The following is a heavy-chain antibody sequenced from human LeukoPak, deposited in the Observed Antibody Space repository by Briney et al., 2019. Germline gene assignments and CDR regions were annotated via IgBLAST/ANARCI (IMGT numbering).Heavy chain of an antibody. CDR3: AKELSRIAVAGGYFQH. J-gene: IGHJ1*01. Sequence: GGSLRLSCAASGFTFSSYAMSWVRQAPGKGLEWVSAISGSGGSTYYADSVKGRFTIFRDNSKNTLYLQMNSLRAEDTAVYYCAKELSRIAVAGGYFQHWGQGTLVTVSS. D-gene: IGHD6-19*01. CDR1: GFTFSSYA. V-gene: IGHV3-23*01. CDR2: ISGSGGST.